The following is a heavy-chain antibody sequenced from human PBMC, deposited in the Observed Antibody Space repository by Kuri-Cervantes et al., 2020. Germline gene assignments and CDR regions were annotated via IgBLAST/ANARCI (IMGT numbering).Heavy chain of an antibody. D-gene: IGHD2-2*01. CDR3: ASPKGYCSSTSCFYFDY. J-gene: IGHJ4*02. Sequence: SVKVSCKASVGTFSSYAISWVRQAPGQGLEWMGGIIPIFGTANYAQKFQGRVTITTDESTSTAYMELSSLRSEDTAVYYCASPKGYCSSTSCFYFDYWGQGTLVTVSS. CDR2: IIPIFGTA. V-gene: IGHV1-69*05. CDR1: VGTFSSYA.